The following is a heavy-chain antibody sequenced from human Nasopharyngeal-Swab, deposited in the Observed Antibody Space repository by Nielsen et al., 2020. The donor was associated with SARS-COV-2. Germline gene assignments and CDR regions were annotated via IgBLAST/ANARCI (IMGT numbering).Heavy chain of an antibody. CDR3: TTGRPGIAVAGTDY. D-gene: IGHD6-19*01. Sequence: WIRQPPGKGLEWVGRIKSKTDGGTTDYAAPVKGRFTISRDDSKNTLYLQMNSLKTEDTAVYYCTTGRPGIAVAGTDYWGQRTLVTVSS. J-gene: IGHJ4*02. V-gene: IGHV3-15*01. CDR2: IKSKTDGGTT.